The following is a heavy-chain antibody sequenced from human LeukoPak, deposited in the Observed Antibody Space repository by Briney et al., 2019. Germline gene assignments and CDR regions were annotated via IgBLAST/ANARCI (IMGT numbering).Heavy chain of an antibody. Sequence: ASVKVSCKASGCTFSSYAISWVRQAPGQGLELMGGIIPIFSTTIYAQKFQGRVTITRDTSTSTVYMELRSLRSEDTAVYYCARDRWAAAMVDYWGQGTLVTV. J-gene: IGHJ4*02. D-gene: IGHD5-18*01. CDR3: ARDRWAAAMVDY. V-gene: IGHV1-69*05. CDR1: GCTFSSYA. CDR2: IIPIFSTT.